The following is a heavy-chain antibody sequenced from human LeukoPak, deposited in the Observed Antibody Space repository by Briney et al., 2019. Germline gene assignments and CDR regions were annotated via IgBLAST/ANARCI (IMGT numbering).Heavy chain of an antibody. CDR3: ARGAYYYDSSGYYYAYYFDY. Sequence: SETLSLTCTVSGGSISSYYWSWLRQPPGKGLEWIGEINHSGSTNYNPSLKSRVTISVDTSKNQFSLKLSSVTAADTAVYYCARGAYYYDSSGYYYAYYFDYWGQGTLVTVSS. CDR2: INHSGST. J-gene: IGHJ4*02. D-gene: IGHD3-22*01. CDR1: GGSISSYY. V-gene: IGHV4-34*01.